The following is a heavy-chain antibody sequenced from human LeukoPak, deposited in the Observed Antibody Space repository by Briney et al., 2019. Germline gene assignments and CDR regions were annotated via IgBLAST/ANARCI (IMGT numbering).Heavy chain of an antibody. D-gene: IGHD3-10*01. CDR1: GYTFTGYY. CDR3: ARDRSPPRGSLPPSLDP. Sequence: SVKVSCKASGYTFTGYYMHWVRQAPGQGLEWMGGIIPIFGTANYAQKFQGRVTITADESTSTAYMELSSLRSEDTAVYYCARDRSPPRGSLPPSLDPWGQGTLVTVSS. J-gene: IGHJ5*02. V-gene: IGHV1-69*13. CDR2: IIPIFGTA.